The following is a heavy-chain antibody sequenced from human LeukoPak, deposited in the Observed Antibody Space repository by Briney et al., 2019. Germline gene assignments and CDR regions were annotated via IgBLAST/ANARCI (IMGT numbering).Heavy chain of an antibody. V-gene: IGHV3-7*01. D-gene: IGHD3-22*01. CDR3: TRDPWYYDSSGYGFGAFDI. Sequence: GGSLRLSCAASGFSFSNSWMTWVRQAPGKGLEWVGNIKQDGSETYYVDSVKGRFTISRDNAKNSLFLQMNSLTGADTPVYHCTRDPWYYDSSGYGFGAFDIWGQGTMVTVSS. CDR1: GFSFSNSW. CDR2: IKQDGSET. J-gene: IGHJ3*02.